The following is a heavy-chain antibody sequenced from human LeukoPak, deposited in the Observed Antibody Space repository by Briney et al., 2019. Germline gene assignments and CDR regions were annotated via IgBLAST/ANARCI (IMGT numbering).Heavy chain of an antibody. J-gene: IGHJ4*02. CDR3: AKEQASAAVYPAFDY. CDR2: ISYDGSKD. V-gene: IGHV3-30*18. D-gene: IGHD6-13*01. Sequence: GGSLRLSCAASGFPFSIYGMHWVRQAPGKGLEWVAAISYDGSKDYSADSVKGRFTISRDSSKKTLYLQMNSLRAEDTAVYYCAKEQASAAVYPAFDYWGQGILVTVSS. CDR1: GFPFSIYG.